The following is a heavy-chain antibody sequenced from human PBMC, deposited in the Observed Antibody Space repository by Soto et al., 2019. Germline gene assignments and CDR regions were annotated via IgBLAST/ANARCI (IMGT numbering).Heavy chain of an antibody. J-gene: IGHJ4*02. D-gene: IGHD6-19*01. CDR1: GYSFTTYW. CDR2: IDPADSDT. V-gene: IGHV5-51*01. Sequence: GSALKISCEACGYSFTTYWIRWVREMCGRRVEWMGMIDPADSDTRYSPSFQGQVIISADMSIITAYLQCSSLKASATAMYYCASPYSSDWPHLWGQGTLVTVSS. CDR3: ASPYSSDWPHL.